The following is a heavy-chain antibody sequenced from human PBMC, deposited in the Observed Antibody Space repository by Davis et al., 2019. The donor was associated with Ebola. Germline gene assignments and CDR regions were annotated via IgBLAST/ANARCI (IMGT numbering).Heavy chain of an antibody. CDR1: GGSISSYY. CDR2: IYYSGST. CDR3: ARGVVGATPFNY. Sequence: ETLSLTCTVSGGSISSYYWSWIRQPPGKGLEWIGYIYYSGSTNYNPSLKSRVTISVDTSKNQFSLKLSSVTAADTAVYYCARGVVGATPFNYWGQGTLVTVSS. J-gene: IGHJ4*02. V-gene: IGHV4-59*08. D-gene: IGHD1-26*01.